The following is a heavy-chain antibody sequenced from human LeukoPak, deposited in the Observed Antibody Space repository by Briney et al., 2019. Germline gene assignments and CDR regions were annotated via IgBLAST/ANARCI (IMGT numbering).Heavy chain of an antibody. J-gene: IGHJ4*02. D-gene: IGHD6-13*01. CDR3: ARMNTSSHFDF. CDR1: GFTFSSYA. CDR2: ISYDGSNK. Sequence: GGSLRLSCAASGFTFSSYAMHWVRQAPGKGLEWVAVISYDGSNKYYADSVKGRFTISRDNSKNTLYLQMNSLRAEDTAVYYCARMNTSSHFDFWGQGTLVTVSS. V-gene: IGHV3-30-3*01.